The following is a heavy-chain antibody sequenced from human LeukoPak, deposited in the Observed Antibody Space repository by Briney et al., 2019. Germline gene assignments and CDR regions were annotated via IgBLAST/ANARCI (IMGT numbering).Heavy chain of an antibody. CDR2: ISAYNGNT. CDR1: GYTCSSYT. Sequence: ASVKVSCKASGYTCSSYTINWGRQAPGQGLEWLGMISAYNGNTDYSQNLQGRVIMNTDTSTYTAYMELRSLRSDDTAVYYGAITIATTHGFDYWGQGTLVTVSS. J-gene: IGHJ4*02. V-gene: IGHV1-18*01. D-gene: IGHD6-13*01. CDR3: AITIATTHGFDY.